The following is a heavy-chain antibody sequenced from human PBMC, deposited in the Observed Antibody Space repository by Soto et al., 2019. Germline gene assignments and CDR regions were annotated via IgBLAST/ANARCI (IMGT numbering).Heavy chain of an antibody. V-gene: IGHV4-30-2*01. CDR1: GGSISSGGYS. Sequence: TLSLTCAVSGGSISSGGYSWSWIRQPPGKGLEWIGYIYHSGSTYYNPSLKSRVTISVDRSKNQFSLKLSSVTAADTAVYYCARLIVGYYDSSGYYYYVDPWGQGTLVTVSS. D-gene: IGHD3-22*01. CDR3: ARLIVGYYDSSGYYYYVDP. J-gene: IGHJ5*02. CDR2: IYHSGST.